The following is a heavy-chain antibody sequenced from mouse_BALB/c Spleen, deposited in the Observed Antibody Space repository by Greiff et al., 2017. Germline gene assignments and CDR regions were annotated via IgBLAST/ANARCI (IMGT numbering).Heavy chain of an antibody. J-gene: IGHJ1*01. CDR3: AREESSYWYFDV. CDR2: IWRGGST. CDR1: GFSLTSYG. Sequence: VQLQESGPGLVQPSQSLSITCTVSGFSLTSYGVHWVRQSPGKGLEWLGVIWRGGSTDYNAAFISRLSISKDNSKSQVFFKMNSLQANDTAIYYCAREESSYWYFDVWGAGTTVTVSS. V-gene: IGHV2-2*02.